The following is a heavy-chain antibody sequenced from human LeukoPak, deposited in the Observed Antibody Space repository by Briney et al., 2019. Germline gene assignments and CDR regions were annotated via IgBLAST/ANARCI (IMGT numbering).Heavy chain of an antibody. V-gene: IGHV3-30*01. CDR1: GFTFSSYA. CDR2: ISYDGSNK. CDR3: AREAPGDY. Sequence: PGGSLRLSCAASGFTFSSYAMHWVRQAPGKGLEWVAVISYDGSNKYYADSVKGRFTISRDSSKNTLYLQMNSLRAEDTAVYYCAREAPGDYWGQGTLVTVSS. J-gene: IGHJ4*02.